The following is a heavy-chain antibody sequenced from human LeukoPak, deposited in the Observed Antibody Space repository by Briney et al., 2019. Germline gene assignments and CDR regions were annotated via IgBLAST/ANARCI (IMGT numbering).Heavy chain of an antibody. J-gene: IGHJ5*02. CDR1: GFIFNSYG. CDR3: ARLGNWNYGGNWFDP. CDR2: ISSSSSTI. Sequence: GGSLRLSCTASGFIFNSYGMHWVRQAPGKGLEWVSYISSSSSTIYYADSVKGRFTISRDNAKNSLYLQMNSLRAEDTAVYYCARLGNWNYGGNWFDPWGQGTLVTVSS. D-gene: IGHD1-7*01. V-gene: IGHV3-48*04.